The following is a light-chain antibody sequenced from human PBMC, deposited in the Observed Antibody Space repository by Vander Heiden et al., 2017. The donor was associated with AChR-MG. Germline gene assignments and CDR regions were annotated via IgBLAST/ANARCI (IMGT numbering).Light chain of an antibody. CDR1: QSVSSY. Sequence: ATRSCRASQSVSSYSAWYQQKPGQAPRLLIYDASNRATGIPARFSGSGSGTDFTLTISSLEPEDFAVYYCQQRSNWPHTFGQGTKLEIK. CDR2: DAS. J-gene: IGKJ2*01. CDR3: QQRSNWPHT. V-gene: IGKV3-11*01.